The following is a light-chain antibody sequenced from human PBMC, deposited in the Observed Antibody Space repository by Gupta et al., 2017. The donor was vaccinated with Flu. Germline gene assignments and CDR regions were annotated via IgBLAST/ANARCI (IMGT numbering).Light chain of an antibody. J-gene: IGLJ3*02. CDR1: HSNYA. CDR2: VNSDGSQ. Sequence: HSNYASAWHQQLPGEGPRFLMKVNSDGSQSKNDGVPDRFSGSSSGAERHLTISSLIPEDEADYYCQTWGGGILLFGGGTKLTVL. V-gene: IGLV4-69*02. CDR3: QTWGGGILL.